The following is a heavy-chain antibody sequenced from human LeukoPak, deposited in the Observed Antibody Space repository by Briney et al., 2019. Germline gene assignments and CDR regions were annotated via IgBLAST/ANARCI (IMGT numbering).Heavy chain of an antibody. CDR1: GGTFSSYA. V-gene: IGHV1-69*01. CDR3: AGGNGFQNWFDP. J-gene: IGHJ5*02. CDR2: IIPIFGTA. Sequence: SVKVSCKASGGTFSSYAISWVRPAPGQGLEWMGGIIPIFGTANYAQKFQGRVTITADESTSTAYMELSSLRSEDTAGYYCAGGNGFQNWFDPWGQGTLVTVSS.